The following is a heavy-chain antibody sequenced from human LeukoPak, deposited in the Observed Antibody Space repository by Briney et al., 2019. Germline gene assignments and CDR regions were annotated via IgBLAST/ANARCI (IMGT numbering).Heavy chain of an antibody. Sequence: PGGSLRLSCAASGSTFSSYSMNWVRQAPGKGLEWVSSISSSSSYIYYADSVKGRFTISRDNAKNSLYLQMNSLRAEDTAVYYCARDWGYYYYYGMDVWGQGTTVTVSS. CDR2: ISSSSSYI. V-gene: IGHV3-21*01. CDR3: ARDWGYYYYYGMDV. J-gene: IGHJ6*02. D-gene: IGHD3-16*01. CDR1: GSTFSSYS.